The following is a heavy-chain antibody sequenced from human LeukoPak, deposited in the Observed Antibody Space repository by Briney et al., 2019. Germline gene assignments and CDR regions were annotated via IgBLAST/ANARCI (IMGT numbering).Heavy chain of an antibody. D-gene: IGHD3-10*01. CDR1: GFTFSSYG. V-gene: IGHV3-33*01. Sequence: GGSLRLSCAASGFTFSSYGMHWVRQAPGKGLEWVAVIWYDGSNKYYADSVKGRFTISRDNSKNTLYLQMNSLRAEDTAVYYRARDREYWFDPWGQGTLATVSS. CDR3: ARDREYWFDP. CDR2: IWYDGSNK. J-gene: IGHJ5*02.